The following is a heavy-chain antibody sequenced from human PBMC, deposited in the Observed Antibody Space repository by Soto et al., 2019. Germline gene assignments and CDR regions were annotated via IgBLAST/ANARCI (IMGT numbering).Heavy chain of an antibody. V-gene: IGHV4-34*01. CDR3: ARDPRTSVTGAGGWFDP. CDR2: INHSGST. Sequence: SETLSLTCAVYGGSFSDYYWNWIRQPPGKGLEWIGEINHSGSTTYNPSLKSRVTISVDTSKNQFSLKLNSVTAADTAVYYCARDPRTSVTGAGGWFDPWGQGTLVTVSS. J-gene: IGHJ5*02. CDR1: GGSFSDYY. D-gene: IGHD1-26*01.